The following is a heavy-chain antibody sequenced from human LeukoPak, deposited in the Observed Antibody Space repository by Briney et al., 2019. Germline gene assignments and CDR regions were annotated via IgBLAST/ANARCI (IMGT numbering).Heavy chain of an antibody. CDR3: ARGLINGHDFDY. Sequence: ASVKVSCKASGYIFTDYYMHWVRQVPGQGSEWMGWIHPNSGGTNYAQKFQGWVTMTRDTSISTAYVDLSRLTSDDTAIYYCARGLINGHDFDYWGQGTLVTVSS. V-gene: IGHV1-2*04. D-gene: IGHD1-20*01. CDR2: IHPNSGGT. CDR1: GYIFTDYY. J-gene: IGHJ4*02.